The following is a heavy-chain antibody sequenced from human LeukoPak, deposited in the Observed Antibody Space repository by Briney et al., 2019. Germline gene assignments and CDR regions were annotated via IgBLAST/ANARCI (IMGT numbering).Heavy chain of an antibody. V-gene: IGHV1-46*01. CDR1: GYTFTSYY. J-gene: IGHJ6*02. Sequence: GASVKVSCKASGYTFTSYYMHWVRQAPGQGLEWMGIINPSGGSTSYAQKFQGRVTVTRDTSTSTVYMELSSLRSEDTAVYYCARDSGPGGGYYDFWSGYFGPSYYYGMDVWGQGTTVTVSS. CDR2: INPSGGST. D-gene: IGHD3-3*01. CDR3: ARDSGPGGGYYDFWSGYFGPSYYYGMDV.